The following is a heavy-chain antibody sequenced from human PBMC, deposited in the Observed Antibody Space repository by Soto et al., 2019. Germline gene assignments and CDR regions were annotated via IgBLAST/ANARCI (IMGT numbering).Heavy chain of an antibody. CDR2: IYYSGST. J-gene: IGHJ6*03. V-gene: IGHV4-59*08. D-gene: IGHD3-3*01. Sequence: SETLSLTCTVSGGSISSYYWSWIRQPPGKGLEWIGYIYYSGSTNYNPSLKSRVTISVDTSKNQFSLKLSSVTAADTAVYYCARHRTYYDFWSGYDLVDYYYYYMDVWGKGTTVTVSS. CDR3: ARHRTYYDFWSGYDLVDYYYYYMDV. CDR1: GGSISSYY.